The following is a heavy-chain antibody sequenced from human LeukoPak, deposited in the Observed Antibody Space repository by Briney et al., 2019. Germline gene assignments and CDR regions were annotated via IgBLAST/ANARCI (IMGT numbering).Heavy chain of an antibody. D-gene: IGHD2-21*02. Sequence: ASVKVSCKASGYTFTSYGISWVRQAPGQGLEWMGWISAYNSNTNYAQKLQGRVTMTTDTSTSTAYMELRSLRSDDTAVYYCARHKTAVSYCGGDCYSEGFDYWGQGTLVTVSS. CDR1: GYTFTSYG. CDR2: ISAYNSNT. CDR3: ARHKTAVSYCGGDCYSEGFDY. J-gene: IGHJ4*02. V-gene: IGHV1-18*01.